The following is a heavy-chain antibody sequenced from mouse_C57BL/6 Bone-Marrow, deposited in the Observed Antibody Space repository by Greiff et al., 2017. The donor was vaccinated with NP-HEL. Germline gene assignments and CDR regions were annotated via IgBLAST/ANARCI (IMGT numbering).Heavy chain of an antibody. CDR1: GYTFTSYW. D-gene: IGHD1-1*01. Sequence: VQLQQPGAELVRPGTSVKLSCKASGYTFTSYWMHWVKQRPGQGLEWIGVIDPSDSYTNYNQKIKGKATLTVDTSSSTAYMQLSSLTSEDSAVYYCARDYGSSYWYFDVWGTGTTVTVSS. CDR2: IDPSDSYT. CDR3: ARDYGSSYWYFDV. V-gene: IGHV1-59*01. J-gene: IGHJ1*03.